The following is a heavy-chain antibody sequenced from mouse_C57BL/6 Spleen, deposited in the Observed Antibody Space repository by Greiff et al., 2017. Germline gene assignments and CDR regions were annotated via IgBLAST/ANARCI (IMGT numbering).Heavy chain of an antibody. CDR1: GYAFSSYW. V-gene: IGHV1-80*01. Sequence: QVQLQQSGAELVKPGASVKISCKASGYAFSSYWMNWVKQRPGKGLEWIGQIYPGDGDTNYNGKFKGKATLTAAKSSSTAYMQLSSLTAEDSAVYCCARRNYGSSPRGYAMDYWGQGTSVTVSS. CDR2: IYPGDGDT. CDR3: ARRNYGSSPRGYAMDY. J-gene: IGHJ4*01. D-gene: IGHD1-1*01.